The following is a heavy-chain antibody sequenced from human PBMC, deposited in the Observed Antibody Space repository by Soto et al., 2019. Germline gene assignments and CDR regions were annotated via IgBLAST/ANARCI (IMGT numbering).Heavy chain of an antibody. CDR2: IYHSGRT. J-gene: IGHJ4*01. CDR3: PSVIGGDSEYLHDY. D-gene: IGHD4-17*01. Sequence: SETLSLTCTVFGVSISSGGYYWGWIRQHPGKGLEWIGNIYHSGRTYYNPPLKGRVIMSVDTAKNHFSLNLYSVPTADTPMYLCPSVIGGDSEYLHDYLPQGALVTVSA. V-gene: IGHV4-31*03. CDR1: GVSISSGGYY.